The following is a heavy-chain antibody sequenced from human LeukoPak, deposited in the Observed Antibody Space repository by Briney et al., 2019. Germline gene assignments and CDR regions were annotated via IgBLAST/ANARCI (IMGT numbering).Heavy chain of an antibody. CDR2: IRSSSSTI. D-gene: IGHD2-21*01. Sequence: GGSLRLSCEASEFIFISFSMNWARQAPGKGRKWVSYIRSSSSTIYYADSVKGRFTISRDSSKNTLFLQMNRLRPEDAAVYYCAKAPVTTCRGAYCYPFDYWGQGTLVTVSS. J-gene: IGHJ4*02. CDR3: AKAPVTTCRGAYCYPFDY. CDR1: EFIFISFS. V-gene: IGHV3-48*01.